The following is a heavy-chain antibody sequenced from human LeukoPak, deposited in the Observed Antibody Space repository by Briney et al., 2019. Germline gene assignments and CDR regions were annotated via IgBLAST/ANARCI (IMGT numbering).Heavy chain of an antibody. Sequence: PGGSLRLSCAASGFTFSSYAMSWVRQAPGKGLEWVSAISGSGGSTYYADSVKGRLTISRDNSKNTLYLQMNSLRAEDTAVYYCANVLLWFGELFPDYWGQGTLVTVSS. CDR1: GFTFSSYA. V-gene: IGHV3-23*01. CDR3: ANVLLWFGELFPDY. J-gene: IGHJ4*02. CDR2: ISGSGGST. D-gene: IGHD3-10*01.